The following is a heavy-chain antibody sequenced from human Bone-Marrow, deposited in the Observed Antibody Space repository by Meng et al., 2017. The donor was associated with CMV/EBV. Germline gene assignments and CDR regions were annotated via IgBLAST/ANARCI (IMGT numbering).Heavy chain of an antibody. V-gene: IGHV3-9*01. CDR1: GFTFDDYA. D-gene: IGHD2-2*01. CDR2: ISWNSGSI. CDR3: AKDGYCSSTSCYDYYYYGMDV. J-gene: IGHJ6*01. Sequence: GGSLRLSCAASGFTFDDYAIHWVRQAPGKGLEWVSGISWNSGSIGYADSVKGRFTISRDNAKNSLYLQMNSLRAEDTALYYCAKDGYCSSTSCYDYYYYGMDVWGQGTTVTVSS.